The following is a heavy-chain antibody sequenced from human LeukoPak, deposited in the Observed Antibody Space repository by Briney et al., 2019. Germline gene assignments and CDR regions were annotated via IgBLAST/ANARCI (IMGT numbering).Heavy chain of an antibody. V-gene: IGHV3-9*01. D-gene: IGHD3-22*01. CDR3: ANNPNYYDSSGYLGNFDY. CDR2: ISWNSGSI. J-gene: IGHJ4*02. CDR1: GFTFDDYA. Sequence: GGSLRLSCAASGFTFDDYAMHWVRQAPGKGLEWVSGISWNSGSIGYADSVKGRFTISRDNAKNSLYLQMNSLRAEDTAVYYCANNPNYYDSSGYLGNFDYWGQGTLVTVSS.